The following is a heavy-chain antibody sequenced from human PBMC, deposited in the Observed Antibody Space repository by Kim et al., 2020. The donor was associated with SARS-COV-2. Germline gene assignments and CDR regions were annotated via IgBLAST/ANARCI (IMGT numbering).Heavy chain of an antibody. V-gene: IGHV1-69*13. J-gene: IGHJ4*02. CDR3: ARDPGYSSYQNGD. CDR1: GGTFSSYA. Sequence: SVKVSCKASGGTFSSYAISWVRQAPGQGLEWMGGIIPIFGTANYAQKFQGRVTITADESTSTAYMELSSLRFEDTAVYYCARDPGYSSYQNGDWGQGTLVTVSS. CDR2: IIPIFGTA. D-gene: IGHD6-13*01.